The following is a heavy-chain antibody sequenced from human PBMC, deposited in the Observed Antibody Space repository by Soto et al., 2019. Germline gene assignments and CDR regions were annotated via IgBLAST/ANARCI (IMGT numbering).Heavy chain of an antibody. D-gene: IGHD3-9*01. CDR3: VKEHYDILTGYYRVGMDV. J-gene: IGHJ6*02. V-gene: IGHV3-23*01. CDR1: GFTFSSYA. Sequence: EVQLLESGGGLVQPGGSLRLSCAASGFTFSSYAMSWVRQAPGKGLEWVSAISGSGGSTYYADSVKGRFTISRDNSKNTLYLQMNSLRAEDTAVYYCVKEHYDILTGYYRVGMDVWGQGTTVTVSS. CDR2: ISGSGGST.